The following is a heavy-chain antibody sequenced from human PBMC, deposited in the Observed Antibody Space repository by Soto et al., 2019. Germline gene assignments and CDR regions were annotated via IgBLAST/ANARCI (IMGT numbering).Heavy chain of an antibody. CDR1: GFSLRSTGMC. J-gene: IGHJ6*02. D-gene: IGHD3-9*01. Sequence: LVNPTQTLALTCSFSGFSLRSTGMCLSWIRRPPGKALEWLAYIDWDDDKYYNTFLKTRLTISKDTSKNQVVLTMTNMDPVDTATYYCARLTPSGFFYYAMDVWGQGTTVTVSS. CDR2: IDWDDDK. V-gene: IGHV2-70*01. CDR3: ARLTPSGFFYYAMDV.